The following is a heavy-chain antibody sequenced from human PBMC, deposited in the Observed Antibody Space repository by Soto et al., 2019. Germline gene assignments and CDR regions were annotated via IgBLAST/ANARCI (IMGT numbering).Heavy chain of an antibody. CDR2: ISAYNGNT. V-gene: IGHV1-18*01. CDR3: ARAPVSGDYYYYGMDV. J-gene: IGHJ6*02. CDR1: GYTFTSYG. Sequence: ASVKVSCKASGYTFTSYGISWVRQAPGQGLEWMGWISAYNGNTNYAQKLQGRVTMTTDTSTSTAYMELRSLRSDDTAVYYCARAPVSGDYYYYGMDVWGQGTTVTVSS. D-gene: IGHD3-3*01.